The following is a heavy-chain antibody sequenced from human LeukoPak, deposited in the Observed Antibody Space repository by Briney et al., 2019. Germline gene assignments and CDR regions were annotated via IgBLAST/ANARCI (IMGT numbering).Heavy chain of an antibody. V-gene: IGHV4-39*07. D-gene: IGHD3-3*01. CDR1: GGSISTSNYY. CDR3: ARILPRMYYDFWSGPTGFDY. CDR2: IFYSGST. J-gene: IGHJ4*02. Sequence: SETLSLTCTVSGGSISTSNYYWGWIRQPPGKGLEWIGNIFYSGSTYYSPSLKSRATISLDTSRNQFSLKLNSVTAADTAVYYCARILPRMYYDFWSGPTGFDYWGQGTLVTVSS.